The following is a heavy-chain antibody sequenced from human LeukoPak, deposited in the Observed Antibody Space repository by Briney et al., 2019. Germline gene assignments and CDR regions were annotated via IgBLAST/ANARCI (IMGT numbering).Heavy chain of an antibody. V-gene: IGHV3-66*01. CDR3: ARVAVAGTPSFDY. D-gene: IGHD6-19*01. CDR2: IYSGGST. CDR1: GFTFSSNY. Sequence: GGSLRLSCAASGFTFSSNYMSWVRQAPGKGLEWVSFIYSGGSTYYADSVKGRFTISRDNSKNTLYLQMNSLRAEDTAVYYCARVAVAGTPSFDYWGQGTLVTVSS. J-gene: IGHJ4*02.